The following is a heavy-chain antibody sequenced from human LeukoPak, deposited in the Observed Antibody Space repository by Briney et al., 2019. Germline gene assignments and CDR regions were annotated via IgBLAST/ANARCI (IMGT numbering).Heavy chain of an antibody. D-gene: IGHD3-22*01. V-gene: IGHV3-23*01. CDR1: GFTFSSYA. Sequence: GGSLRLSCAASGFTFSSYAMSWVRQAPGKGLEWVSAISGSGGSTYYADSVKGRFTISRDNSKNTPYLQMNSLRAEDTAVYYCATRITMIVVVISDDAEYFQHWGQGTLVTVSS. CDR2: ISGSGGST. CDR3: ATRITMIVVVISDDAEYFQH. J-gene: IGHJ1*01.